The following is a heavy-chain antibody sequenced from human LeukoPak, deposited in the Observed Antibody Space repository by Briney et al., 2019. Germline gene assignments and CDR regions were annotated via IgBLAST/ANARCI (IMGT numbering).Heavy chain of an antibody. CDR3: ARAKDTGWYYFDS. D-gene: IGHD2-15*01. J-gene: IGHJ4*02. CDR1: GFTFSSYS. CDR2: ISSSGSTK. Sequence: GGSLRLSCAASGFTFSSYSMNWVRQTPGKGLECISYISSSGSTKYYAESVKGRFTISRDNAKNSLSLQMNSLRAEDTAVYYCARAKDTGWYYFDSWGQGTLVTVSS. V-gene: IGHV3-48*04.